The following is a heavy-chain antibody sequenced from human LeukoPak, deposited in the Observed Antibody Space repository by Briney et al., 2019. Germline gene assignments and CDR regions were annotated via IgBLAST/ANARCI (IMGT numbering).Heavy chain of an antibody. CDR3: ARGSYGDYVLDDAFDI. J-gene: IGHJ3*02. D-gene: IGHD4-17*01. V-gene: IGHV4-61*08. CDR1: GGSISSGGYY. CDR2: IYHSGST. Sequence: SETLSLTCTVSGGSISSGGYYWSWIRQHPGKGLEWIGYIYHSGSTYYNPSLKSRVTISVDTSKNQFSLKLSSVTAADTAVYYCARGSYGDYVLDDAFDIWGQGTMVTVSS.